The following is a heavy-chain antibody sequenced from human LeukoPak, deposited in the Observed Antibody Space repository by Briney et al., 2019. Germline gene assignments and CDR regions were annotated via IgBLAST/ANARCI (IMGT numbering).Heavy chain of an antibody. D-gene: IGHD4-17*01. CDR2: INYSGSA. J-gene: IGHJ3*02. V-gene: IGHV4-59*08. CDR3: ARHNYDDYVFDI. Sequence: PSETLSLTCTVSGGSLSSYYFSWIRQSPGKGLEWNAYINYSGSASYNPSLKSRVTMSVDTSKQFSLSLSSVTAADTAVYYCARHNYDDYVFDIWGQGTKVTVSS. CDR1: GGSLSSYY.